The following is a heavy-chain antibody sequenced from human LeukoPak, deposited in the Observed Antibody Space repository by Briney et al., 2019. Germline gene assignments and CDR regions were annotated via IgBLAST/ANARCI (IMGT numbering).Heavy chain of an antibody. Sequence: GGSLRLSCAASGLTISSNYMNWVRQAPGKGLEWVSVLYSGGSTYYADSVQGRFTISRDNSKNTLYLQMNSLRAEDTAVYYCAKGVTIFGVVIHLDYWGQGTLVTVSS. CDR1: GLTISSNY. V-gene: IGHV3-53*01. CDR2: LYSGGST. D-gene: IGHD3-3*01. J-gene: IGHJ4*02. CDR3: AKGVTIFGVVIHLDY.